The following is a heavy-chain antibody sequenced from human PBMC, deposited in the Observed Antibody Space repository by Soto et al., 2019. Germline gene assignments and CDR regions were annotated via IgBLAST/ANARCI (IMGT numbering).Heavy chain of an antibody. Sequence: EVQLLESGGGLVQPGGSLRLSCAASGFTFSSYAMSWVRQAPGKGLEWVSAISGSGGSTYYADSVKGRFTISRDNSKNTLYLQMNSLRAEDTAVYYCAKAKRNITIFGVVSDYYYGMDVWGQGTTVTV. CDR3: AKAKRNITIFGVVSDYYYGMDV. CDR1: GFTFSSYA. V-gene: IGHV3-23*01. J-gene: IGHJ6*02. CDR2: ISGSGGST. D-gene: IGHD3-3*01.